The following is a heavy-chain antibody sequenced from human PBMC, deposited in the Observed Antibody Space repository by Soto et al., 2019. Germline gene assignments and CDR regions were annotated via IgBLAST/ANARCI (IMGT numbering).Heavy chain of an antibody. CDR1: GYTFTSYG. CDR2: ISVFNDDT. J-gene: IGHJ5*02. Sequence: QAQRVQSGGEIKNVGASVKGSCKASGYTFTSYGISWVRQSPGQGLEWMGWISVFNDDTNHAQKLQGRVTVTKDTSTSTAYMELRSLKSDDTAVYYFARSGSYYPARNWFGPWGKGTLVTVSS. D-gene: IGHD3-10*01. CDR3: ARSGSYYPARNWFGP. V-gene: IGHV1-18*01.